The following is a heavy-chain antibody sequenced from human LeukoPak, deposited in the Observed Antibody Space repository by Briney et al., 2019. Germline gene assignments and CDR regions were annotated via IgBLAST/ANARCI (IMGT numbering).Heavy chain of an antibody. D-gene: IGHD3-22*01. Sequence: SETLSLTCIVSRGSISSYYWSWVRQPPGKGLEWVGYIYHGGSTNYNPSLKSRVTISGDTSKNKFFLNLSSVTAADTAMYYCARGRYYYDSSGYPYNWFDPWGQGTLVTVSS. CDR1: RGSISSYY. V-gene: IGHV4-59*01. J-gene: IGHJ5*02. CDR2: IYHGGST. CDR3: ARGRYYYDSSGYPYNWFDP.